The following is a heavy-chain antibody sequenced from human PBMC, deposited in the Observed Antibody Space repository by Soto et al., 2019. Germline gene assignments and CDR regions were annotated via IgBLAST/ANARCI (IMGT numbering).Heavy chain of an antibody. CDR2: IFYSGTT. D-gene: IGHD1-1*01. CDR1: GDSISSTDYY. J-gene: IGHJ6*02. Sequence: LSLTCTVSGDSISSTDYYWSWIRQTPGKGLEWIGHIFYSGTTYYNPSLKSRLTISVDTSKNHFSLRLTSVTAADTAVYYCARDLWVEPELYYYGMDVWGQGTTVTVSS. V-gene: IGHV4-30-4*01. CDR3: ARDLWVEPELYYYGMDV.